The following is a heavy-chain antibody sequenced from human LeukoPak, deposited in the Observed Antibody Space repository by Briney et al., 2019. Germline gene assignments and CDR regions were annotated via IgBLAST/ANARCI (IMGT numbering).Heavy chain of an antibody. CDR3: ARDGRNGYEDDY. J-gene: IGHJ4*02. V-gene: IGHV3-30-3*01. CDR1: GFTFSSYA. Sequence: GGSLRLSCAASGFTFSSYAMHWVRQAPGKGLEWVAVISYDGSNKYYADSVKGRFTISRDNAKNSLFLQMNSLRAEDTAVYYCARDGRNGYEDDYWGQGTLVTVSS. D-gene: IGHD5-12*01. CDR2: ISYDGSNK.